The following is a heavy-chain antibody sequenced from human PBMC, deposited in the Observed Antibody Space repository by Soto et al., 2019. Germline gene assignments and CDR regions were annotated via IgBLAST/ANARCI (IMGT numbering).Heavy chain of an antibody. CDR2: ISYGGNA. CDR3: ATYTRIVGATTTFDY. D-gene: IGHD1-26*01. J-gene: IGHJ4*02. CDR1: TGSVFNNY. Sequence: GGSQRLSYSASTGSVFNNYMSWVRQAPGKGLEWVSVISYGGNADYAESVKDRLVTMTEDTSTDTAYMELSSLRSEDTAVYYCATYTRIVGATTTFDYWGQGTLVTVSS. V-gene: IGHV3-53*05.